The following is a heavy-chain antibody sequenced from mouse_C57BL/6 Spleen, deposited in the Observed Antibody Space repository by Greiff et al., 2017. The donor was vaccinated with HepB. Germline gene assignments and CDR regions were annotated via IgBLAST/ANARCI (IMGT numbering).Heavy chain of an antibody. CDR2: IDPNSGGT. Sequence: QVHVKQPGAELVKPGASVKLSCTASGYTFTSYWMHWVKQRPGRGLEWLGRIDPNSGGTKYNEKFKSKATLTVDKTSSTAYMQRSSLTSEDSAVYYCAREGRVAPFAYWGQGTLVTVSA. J-gene: IGHJ3*01. D-gene: IGHD1-1*02. CDR1: GYTFTSYW. V-gene: IGHV1-62-3*01. CDR3: AREGRVAPFAY.